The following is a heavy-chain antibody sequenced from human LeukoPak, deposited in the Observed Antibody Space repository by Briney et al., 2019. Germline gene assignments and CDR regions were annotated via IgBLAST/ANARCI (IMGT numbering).Heavy chain of an antibody. D-gene: IGHD3-16*01. CDR3: AREKIGTGTVLGKDYYYMDV. CDR2: IYHSGST. V-gene: IGHV4-4*02. CDR1: GGSISSSNW. Sequence: SGTLSLTCAVSGGSISSSNWWSWVRQPPGKGLEWIGEIYHSGSTNYNPSLKSRVTISVDKSKNQFSLKLSSVTAADTAVYYCAREKIGTGTVLGKDYYYMDVWGKGTTVTVSS. J-gene: IGHJ6*03.